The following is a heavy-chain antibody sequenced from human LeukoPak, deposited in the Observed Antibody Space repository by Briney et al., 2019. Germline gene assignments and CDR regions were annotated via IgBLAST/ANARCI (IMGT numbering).Heavy chain of an antibody. J-gene: IGHJ6*03. CDR1: GFTFSSYS. CDR3: ARDHKGSSSNDYYYYYYMDV. CDR2: ISSSSSTI. D-gene: IGHD6-6*01. V-gene: IGHV3-48*01. Sequence: GGSLRLSCAASGFTFSSYSMNRVRQAPGKGLEWVSYISSSSSTIYYADSVKGRFTISRDNSKNTLYLQMNSLRAEDTAVYYCARDHKGSSSNDYYYYYYMDVWGKGTTVTVSS.